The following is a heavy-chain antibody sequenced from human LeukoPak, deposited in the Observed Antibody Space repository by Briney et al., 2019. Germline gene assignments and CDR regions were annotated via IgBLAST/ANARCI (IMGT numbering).Heavy chain of an antibody. J-gene: IGHJ3*02. CDR1: GGSISSSSHS. CDR3: ARVPPSGWPTVGAFDI. D-gene: IGHD6-19*01. V-gene: IGHV4-39*07. Sequence: PSETLSLTCTVSGGSISSSSHSWGWIRQPPGKGLEWTGSIYYTGTTYNPSLKSRVTISVDTSKNQFSLKLSSVTAADTAVYYCARVPPSGWPTVGAFDIWGQGTMVTVSS. CDR2: IYYTGTT.